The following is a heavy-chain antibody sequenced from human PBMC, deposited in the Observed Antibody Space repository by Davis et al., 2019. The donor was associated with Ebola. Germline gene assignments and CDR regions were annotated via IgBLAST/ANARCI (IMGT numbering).Heavy chain of an antibody. CDR3: ARGWPSSVTTDYYAVDA. D-gene: IGHD4-17*01. CDR1: GGFVSSGGYS. Sequence: SETLSLTCGVSGGFVSSGGYSWSWIRQPPGKGLEWIGSIYYSGSTYYNPSLKSRVTISVDTPTNQFSLKVSSVTAADTAVYYCARGWPSSVTTDYYAVDAWGKGTTVTVSS. CDR2: IYYSGST. V-gene: IGHV4-30-2*05. J-gene: IGHJ6*04.